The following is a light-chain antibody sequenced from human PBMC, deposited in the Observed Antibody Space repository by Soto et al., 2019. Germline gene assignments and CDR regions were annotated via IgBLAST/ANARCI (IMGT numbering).Light chain of an antibody. CDR2: AAS. J-gene: IGKJ1*01. CDR1: QTIISY. Sequence: DIQMTQSPSSLSASVGDSVIITCRASQTIISYLHWYQQKPGKAPKLLIYAASSLQSGVPSRFSGSGSGTDFTLTISSLQPEDFATYYCQQTYSTLPTFGLGTKVNIK. CDR3: QQTYSTLPT. V-gene: IGKV1-39*01.